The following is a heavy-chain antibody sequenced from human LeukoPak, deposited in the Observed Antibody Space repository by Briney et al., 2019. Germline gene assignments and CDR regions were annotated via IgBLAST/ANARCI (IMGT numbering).Heavy chain of an antibody. V-gene: IGHV3-30*18. CDR3: TKVPRQNGWFPLSDY. D-gene: IGHD6-19*01. Sequence: GGSLRLSCAASGFTFSSYAMHWVRQAPGKGLEWVAVMSYDGGTKYYAESVKGRFTISRDNSKNTLYLQINSLRAEDTAVYYCTKVPRQNGWFPLSDYWGQGALVTVSS. CDR2: MSYDGGTK. J-gene: IGHJ4*02. CDR1: GFTFSSYA.